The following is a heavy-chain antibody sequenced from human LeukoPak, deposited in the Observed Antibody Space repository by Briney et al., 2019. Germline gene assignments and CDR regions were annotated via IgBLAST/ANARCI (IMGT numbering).Heavy chain of an antibody. Sequence: ASVKVSCKASGYTFTSYDINWVRQGTGQGLEWMGWMNSDSGDTGFAQKFQDRVTMTRNTSISTAYMELSSLRSEDTAVYYCARGYKRLLLLGKYESDPWGQGTLVTVSS. CDR2: MNSDSGDT. V-gene: IGHV1-8*01. D-gene: IGHD3-16*01. CDR3: ARGYKRLLLLGKYESDP. J-gene: IGHJ5*02. CDR1: GYTFTSYD.